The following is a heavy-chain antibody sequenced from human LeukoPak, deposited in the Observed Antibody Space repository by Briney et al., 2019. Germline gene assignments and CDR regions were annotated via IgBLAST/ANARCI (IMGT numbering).Heavy chain of an antibody. CDR3: ASELCTDGRCSDFQY. Sequence: GGSLRLSCAASGFTFSNYGIIWVRQAPGRGLEWVAVVSTDGKAKFYADSVQGRFTVSRDNSNNIVDLQMNSLSIEDTGVYYCASELCTDGRCSDFQYWGQGTLVTVSS. J-gene: IGHJ4*02. V-gene: IGHV3-30*03. D-gene: IGHD2-8*02. CDR2: VSTDGKAK. CDR1: GFTFSNYG.